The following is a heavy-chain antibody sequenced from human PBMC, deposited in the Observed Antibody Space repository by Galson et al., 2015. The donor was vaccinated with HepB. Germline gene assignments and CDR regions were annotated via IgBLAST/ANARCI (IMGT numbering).Heavy chain of an antibody. J-gene: IGHJ4*02. CDR1: GFTFSSYG. Sequence: SLRLSCAASGFTFSSYGMHWVRQAPGKGLEWVAVIWYDGSNKYYADSVKGRFTISRDNSKNTLYLQMNSLRAEDTAVYYCARGIAAAGNAVVHFDYWGQGTLVTVSS. V-gene: IGHV3-33*01. CDR3: ARGIAAAGNAVVHFDY. D-gene: IGHD6-13*01. CDR2: IWYDGSNK.